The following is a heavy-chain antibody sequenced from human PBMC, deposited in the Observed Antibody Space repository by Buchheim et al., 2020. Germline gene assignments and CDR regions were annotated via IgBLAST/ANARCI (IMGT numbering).Heavy chain of an antibody. CDR1: GFTFSSYG. CDR2: ISYDGSNK. Sequence: QVQLVESGGGVVQPGRSLRLSCAASGFTFSSYGMHWVRQAPGKGLEWVAVISYDGSNKYYADSVKVRFTIPRDNSKNPLSLQMNSLRAEDTAVYYCAKSGYGMDVWGQGTT. J-gene: IGHJ6*02. V-gene: IGHV3-30*18. D-gene: IGHD3-10*01. CDR3: AKSGYGMDV.